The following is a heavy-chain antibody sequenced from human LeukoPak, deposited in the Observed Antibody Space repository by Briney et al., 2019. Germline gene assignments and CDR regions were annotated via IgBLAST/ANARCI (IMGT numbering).Heavy chain of an antibody. Sequence: SETLSLTCTVSGGSISSGGYYWSWIRQHPGKGLEWIGYIYYSGSTNYNPSLKSRVTISVDTSKNQFSLKLSSVTAADTAVYYCARRSTVPAANFDYWGQGTLVTVSS. CDR3: ARRSTVPAANFDY. CDR1: GGSISSGGYY. J-gene: IGHJ4*02. CDR2: IYYSGST. D-gene: IGHD2-2*01. V-gene: IGHV4-31*03.